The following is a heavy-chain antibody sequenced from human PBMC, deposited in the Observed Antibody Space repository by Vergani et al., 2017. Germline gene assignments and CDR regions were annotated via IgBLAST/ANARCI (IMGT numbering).Heavy chain of an antibody. CDR1: GYTFTSYY. CDR2: INPSGGST. CDR3: ARERLNGRWFDP. J-gene: IGHJ5*02. D-gene: IGHD4-17*01. Sequence: VQLVPSGAEVKKPGASVKVSCKASGYTFTSYYMHWVRQAPGQGLEWMGIINPSGGSTSYAQKFQGRVTMTRDTYTSTVYMELSSLRSEDTAVYYCARERLNGRWFDPWGQGTLVTVSS. V-gene: IGHV1-46*01.